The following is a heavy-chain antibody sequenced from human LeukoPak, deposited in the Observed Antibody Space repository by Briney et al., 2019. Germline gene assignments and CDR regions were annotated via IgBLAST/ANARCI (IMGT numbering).Heavy chain of an antibody. CDR3: ARFSFDYGDYLGAFDI. D-gene: IGHD4-17*01. J-gene: IGHJ3*02. CDR2: IYYSGST. CDR1: GGSISSYY. V-gene: IGHV4-59*01. Sequence: PSETLSLTCTVSGGSISSYYWSWIRQPPGKGLEWIGYIYYSGSTNYNPSLKSRVTISVDTSKNQFSLKLSSVTAADTAVYYCARFSFDYGDYLGAFDIWGQGTMVTVSS.